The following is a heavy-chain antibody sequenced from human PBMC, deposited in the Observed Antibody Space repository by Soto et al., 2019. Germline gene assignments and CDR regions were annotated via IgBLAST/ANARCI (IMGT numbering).Heavy chain of an antibody. CDR2: INYNSGSV. CDR3: AKDISLRGWVYLVVEY. Sequence: SLRLSCAASGFTFYVYAIHFFRQSPFKCLEWVSGINYNSGSVGYADSVKGRFTISRDNAKNSLHLQMNSLRAEDTAVYYCAKDISLRGWVYLVVEYWGQGTLVTVSS. J-gene: IGHJ4*02. D-gene: IGHD6-13*01. CDR1: GFTFYVYA. V-gene: IGHV3-9*01.